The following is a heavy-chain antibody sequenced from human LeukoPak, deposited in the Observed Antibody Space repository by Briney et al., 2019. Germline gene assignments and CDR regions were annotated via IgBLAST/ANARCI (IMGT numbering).Heavy chain of an antibody. CDR3: ATVSSGYYYNAFDI. Sequence: ASVKVSCKVSGYTLTELSMHWVRQAPGKGLEWMGGFDPEDGETIYAQKFQGRVTMTEDTSTDTAYMELSSLRSEDTAVYYCATVSSGYYYNAFDIWGQGTLVTVSS. V-gene: IGHV1-24*01. CDR2: FDPEDGET. J-gene: IGHJ3*02. D-gene: IGHD3-22*01. CDR1: GYTLTELS.